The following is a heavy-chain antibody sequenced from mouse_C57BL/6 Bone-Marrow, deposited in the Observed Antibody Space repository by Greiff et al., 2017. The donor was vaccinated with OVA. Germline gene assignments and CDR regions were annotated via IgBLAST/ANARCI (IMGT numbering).Heavy chain of an antibody. J-gene: IGHJ4*01. CDR3: TKSHIYYEYDRYAMDY. CDR1: GYTFTDYE. Sequence: QVQLQQSGAELVRPGASVTLSCKASGYTFTDYEMHWVKQTPVHGLEWIGAIDPETGGTAYNQKFKGKAIMTADKSSSTAYMELRSLTSEDSAVYYCTKSHIYYEYDRYAMDYWGQGTSVTVSS. V-gene: IGHV1-15*01. D-gene: IGHD2-4*01. CDR2: IDPETGGT.